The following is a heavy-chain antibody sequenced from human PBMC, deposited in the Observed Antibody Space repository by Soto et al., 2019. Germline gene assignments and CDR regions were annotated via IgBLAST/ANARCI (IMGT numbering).Heavy chain of an antibody. CDR1: GFSFSDYG. D-gene: IGHD6-6*01. J-gene: IGHJ1*01. Sequence: QVQLVESGGGVVQPEGSLRLSCAASGFSFSDYGMHWVRQAPGKGLEWVAVIWYDGSKKYYADSVKGRFTTSRDNSKNTIYLQMNSLRAEDTAVYYCAIPDSSSGPGSFQDWGQGTLVTVSS. CDR2: IWYDGSKK. V-gene: IGHV3-33*01. CDR3: AIPDSSSGPGSFQD.